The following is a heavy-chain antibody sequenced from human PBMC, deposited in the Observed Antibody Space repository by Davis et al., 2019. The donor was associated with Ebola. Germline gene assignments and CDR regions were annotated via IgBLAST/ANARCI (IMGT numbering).Heavy chain of an antibody. V-gene: IGHV5-51*01. CDR3: ARPSITGTADAFDI. CDR1: GYSFTSHW. D-gene: IGHD1-20*01. Sequence: KVSCKGSGYSFTSHWIGWVRQMPGKGLEWMGIIYPGDSDTRYSPSFQGQVTISADKSISTAYLQWSSLKASDTAMYYCARPSITGTADAFDIWGQGTMVTVSS. CDR2: IYPGDSDT. J-gene: IGHJ3*02.